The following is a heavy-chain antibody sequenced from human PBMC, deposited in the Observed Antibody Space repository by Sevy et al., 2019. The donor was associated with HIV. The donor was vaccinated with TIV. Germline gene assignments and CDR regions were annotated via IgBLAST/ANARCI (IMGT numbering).Heavy chain of an antibody. CDR3: AKGRAAIGYYYYGMDV. CDR2: ISGSGGST. D-gene: IGHD2-2*01. V-gene: IGHV3-23*01. Sequence: GESLKISCAASGFTFSSYAMSWVRQAPGKGLEWVSAISGSGGSTYYADSVKGRFTISRDNSKNTLYLQMNSLRAEDTAVYYCAKGRAAIGYYYYGMDVWGQGTTVTVSS. J-gene: IGHJ6*02. CDR1: GFTFSSYA.